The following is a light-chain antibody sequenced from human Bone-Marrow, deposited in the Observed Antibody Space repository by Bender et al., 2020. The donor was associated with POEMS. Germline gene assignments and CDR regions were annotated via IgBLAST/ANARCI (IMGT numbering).Light chain of an antibody. J-gene: IGLJ1*01. CDR3: GSYTSTRTYV. CDR2: DVT. V-gene: IGLV2-14*03. CDR1: SSDIGFSNF. Sequence: QSALTQPASVSGSPGQSITISCTGTSSDIGFSNFVSWYQQHPDRAPKLIIYDVTIRPSGVSNRFSGSKSGNTASLTISGLQADDEADFYCGSYTSTRTYVFGTGTKVTV.